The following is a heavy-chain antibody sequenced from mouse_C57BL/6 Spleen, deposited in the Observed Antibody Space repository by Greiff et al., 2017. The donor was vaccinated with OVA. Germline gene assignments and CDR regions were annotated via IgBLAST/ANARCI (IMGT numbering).Heavy chain of an antibody. CDR1: GFSLTSYG. D-gene: IGHD1-1*01. CDR3: ASNYYGSSYHWYFDV. V-gene: IGHV2-2*01. J-gene: IGHJ1*03. CDR2: IWSGGST. Sequence: VKLMESGPGLVQPSQRLSITCTVSGFSLTSYGVHWVRQSPGKGLEWLGVIWSGGSTDYNAAFISRLSISKDNSKSQVFFKMNSLQADDTAIYYCASNYYGSSYHWYFDVWGTGTTVTVSS.